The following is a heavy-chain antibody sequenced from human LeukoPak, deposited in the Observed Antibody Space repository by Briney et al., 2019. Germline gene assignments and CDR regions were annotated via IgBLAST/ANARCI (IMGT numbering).Heavy chain of an antibody. J-gene: IGHJ3*02. Sequence: ASVKVSCKASGYTFTGYYMHWVRQAPGQGLEWMGWINPNSGGTNYAQKFQGRVTMTRDTSISTAYMELSRLRSDDTAVYYCARIDMITFGGYAFDIWGQGTMVTVSS. CDR1: GYTFTGYY. V-gene: IGHV1-2*02. CDR3: ARIDMITFGGYAFDI. CDR2: INPNSGGT. D-gene: IGHD3-16*01.